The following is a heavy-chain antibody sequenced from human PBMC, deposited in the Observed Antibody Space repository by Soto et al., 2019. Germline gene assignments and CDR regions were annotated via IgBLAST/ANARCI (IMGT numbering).Heavy chain of an antibody. V-gene: IGHV1-24*01. Sequence: ASVKVSCKVSGYTLTELSMHWVRQAPGKGLEWMGGFDPEDGETIYAQKFQGRVTMTEDTSTDTAYMELSSLRSEDTAVYYCATGAADYDFWSGYYRLDYWGQGALVTVSS. J-gene: IGHJ4*02. CDR3: ATGAADYDFWSGYYRLDY. CDR1: GYTLTELS. CDR2: FDPEDGET. D-gene: IGHD3-3*01.